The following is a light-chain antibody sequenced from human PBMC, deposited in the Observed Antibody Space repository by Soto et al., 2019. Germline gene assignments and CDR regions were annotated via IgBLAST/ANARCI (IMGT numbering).Light chain of an antibody. CDR1: QSISSY. J-gene: IGKJ1*01. CDR2: AAS. CDR3: QQYNSYAT. Sequence: DIQMTQSPSSLSASVGDRVTITCRASQSISSYLNWYQQKPGKAPKLLIYAASRLLSGVPSRFSGSGSGTEFNPTNSHLQPEDXVTYYCQQYNSYATFGQGTKVDIK. V-gene: IGKV1-39*01.